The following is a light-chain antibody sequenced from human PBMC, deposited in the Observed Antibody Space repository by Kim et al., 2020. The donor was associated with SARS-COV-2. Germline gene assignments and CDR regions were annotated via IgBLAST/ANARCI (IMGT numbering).Light chain of an antibody. CDR1: QGISSSL. V-gene: IGKV3-20*01. J-gene: IGKJ3*01. Sequence: EIVLTQSPGTLSLSPGERATLSCRASQGISSSLLAWYQQRPGQAPRLLIFGASSRATGTPDRFSGSGSGTDFSLTISRLEPEDFAVYYCHQCGNSLLTFAPGTKVYIK. CDR2: GAS. CDR3: HQCGNSLLT.